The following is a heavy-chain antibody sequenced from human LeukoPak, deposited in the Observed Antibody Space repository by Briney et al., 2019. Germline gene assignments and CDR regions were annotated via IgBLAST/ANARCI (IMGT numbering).Heavy chain of an antibody. CDR2: THYSGST. V-gene: IGHV4-59*12. CDR1: GGSISSYY. D-gene: IGHD3-22*01. J-gene: IGHJ3*02. Sequence: PSETLSLTCTVSGGSISSYYWSWLRQPPGKGLEYIGYTHYSGSTNYNPSLKSRVTISLDTSGNQFSLKLSSVTAADTAVYYCAADSSGSNAFDIWGQGTMVTVSS. CDR3: AADSSGSNAFDI.